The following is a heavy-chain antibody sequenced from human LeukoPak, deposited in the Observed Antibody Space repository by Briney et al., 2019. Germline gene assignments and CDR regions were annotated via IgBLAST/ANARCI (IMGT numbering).Heavy chain of an antibody. CDR1: GFTFSSYS. CDR3: AREGPPTLLAAAGTDY. Sequence: GGSLRLSCAASGFTFSSYSMNWVRQAPGKGLEWVSYISSSGSTIYYADSVKGRFTISRDNAKNSLYLQMNSLRAEDTAVYYCAREGPPTLLAAAGTDYWGQGTLVTVSS. V-gene: IGHV3-48*04. J-gene: IGHJ4*02. CDR2: ISSSGSTI. D-gene: IGHD6-13*01.